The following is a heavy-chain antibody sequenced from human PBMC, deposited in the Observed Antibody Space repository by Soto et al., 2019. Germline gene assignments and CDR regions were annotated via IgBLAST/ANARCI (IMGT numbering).Heavy chain of an antibody. CDR3: ARHYNFFPSSGLYYFDY. J-gene: IGHJ4*02. CDR1: GGSISSSSYY. CDR2: IYYSGST. V-gene: IGHV4-39*01. Sequence: PSETLSLTCTVYGGSISSSSYYWGWIRQPPGKGLEWIGSIYYSGSTYYNPSLKSRVTISVDTSKNQFSLKLSSVTAADTAVYYCARHYNFFPSSGLYYFDYWGQGTLVTVSS. D-gene: IGHD6-19*01.